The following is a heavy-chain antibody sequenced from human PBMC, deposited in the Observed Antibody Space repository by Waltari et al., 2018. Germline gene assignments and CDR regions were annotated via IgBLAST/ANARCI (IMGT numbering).Heavy chain of an antibody. CDR2: IRHPGNT. CDR1: GASFSAYY. J-gene: IGHJ5*02. D-gene: IGHD3-3*01. CDR3: TRGGNYDFWSHSPFVDP. Sequence: QVQLQQWGAGLLKPSETLSLTCSVSGASFSAYYWGWVRHVPGKGLEWIGQIRHPGNTNYNPSLQSRVAISIDTSRNQFSLRVFSVTAADTGLYFCTRGGNYDFWSHSPFVDPWGQGTQVTVSS. V-gene: IGHV4-34*01.